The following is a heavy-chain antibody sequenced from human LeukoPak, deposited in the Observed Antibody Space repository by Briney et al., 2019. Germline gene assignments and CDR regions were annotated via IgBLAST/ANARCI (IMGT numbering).Heavy chain of an antibody. J-gene: IGHJ4*02. D-gene: IGHD6-19*01. V-gene: IGHV4-59*01. CDR3: ARDPGYSSGWLFDY. Sequence: SETLSLTCTVSGGSISSYYWSWIRQPRGKGLEWIGYIYYSGSTNYNPSLKSRVTISVDTSKNQFSLKLSSVTAADTAVYYCARDPGYSSGWLFDYWGQGTLVTVSS. CDR2: IYYSGST. CDR1: GGSISSYY.